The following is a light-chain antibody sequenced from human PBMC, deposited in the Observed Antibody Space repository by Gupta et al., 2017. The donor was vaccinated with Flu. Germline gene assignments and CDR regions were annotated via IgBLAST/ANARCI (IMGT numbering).Light chain of an antibody. Sequence: ESPGKTVTISCTRSSGGVASAFVQWLQQRPGSSPTTVIYQGDLRPSGVPARFSGSIDTSSNSASLVISGLMPEDEADYYCQSYDGANWVFGG. CDR1: SGGVASAF. CDR2: QGD. V-gene: IGLV6-57*01. J-gene: IGLJ3*02. CDR3: QSYDGANWV.